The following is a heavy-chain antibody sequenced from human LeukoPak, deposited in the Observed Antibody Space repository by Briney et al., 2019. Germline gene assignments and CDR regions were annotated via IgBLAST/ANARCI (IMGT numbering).Heavy chain of an antibody. CDR3: AREGDYNQFDY. D-gene: IGHD4-11*01. CDR2: INPSGGT. Sequence: ASVKVSCKASGYTFSIYNMHWVRQAPGQGLEWMGIINPSGGTSYAQKLQGRITMTRDTSTVYMELSSLRSDDTAVYYCAREGDYNQFDYWGQGTLVTVSS. V-gene: IGHV1-46*01. CDR1: GYTFSIYN. J-gene: IGHJ4*02.